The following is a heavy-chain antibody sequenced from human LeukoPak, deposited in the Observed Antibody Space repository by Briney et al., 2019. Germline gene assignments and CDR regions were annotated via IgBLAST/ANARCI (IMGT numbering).Heavy chain of an antibody. J-gene: IGHJ6*03. CDR2: INPNSGGT. Sequence: GASVKVSCKASGYTFTGYYMHWVRQAPGQGLEWMGWINPNSGGTNYAQKFQGRVTMTRNTSISTAYMELSSLRSEDTAVYYCARGQDYYDSSGYSNPTRYYYYYMDVWGKGTTVTVSS. D-gene: IGHD3-22*01. V-gene: IGHV1-2*02. CDR1: GYTFTGYY. CDR3: ARGQDYYDSSGYSNPTRYYYYYMDV.